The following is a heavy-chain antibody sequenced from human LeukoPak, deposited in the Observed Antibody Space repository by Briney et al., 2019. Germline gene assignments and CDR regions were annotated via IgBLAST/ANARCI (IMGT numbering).Heavy chain of an antibody. V-gene: IGHV1-24*01. CDR1: GYSLTQLA. CDR2: FDPEDGET. CDR3: ATDSSFYFLY. J-gene: IGHJ4*02. Sequence: GASVKVSCKVSGYSLTQLAIHWVRQAPDKGLEWMGGFDPEDGETIYAQTFQDRVTMTEDTSADTAYMELSSLTSDDTAVYYCATDSSFYFLYWGQGSLVTVSS. D-gene: IGHD3-22*01.